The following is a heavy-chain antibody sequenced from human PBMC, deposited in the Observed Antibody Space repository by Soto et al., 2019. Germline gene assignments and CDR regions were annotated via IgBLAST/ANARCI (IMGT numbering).Heavy chain of an antibody. CDR1: GGTVSSYA. Sequence: SVKVSCKASGGTVSSYAISWVRQAPGQGLEWMGGIIPIFGTANYAQKFQGRVTITADESTSTAYMELSSLRSEDTAVYYCARDRGDYVFWSGYYDYYYYGMDVWGQGTTVTVSS. D-gene: IGHD3-3*01. CDR3: ARDRGDYVFWSGYYDYYYYGMDV. V-gene: IGHV1-69*13. J-gene: IGHJ6*02. CDR2: IIPIFGTA.